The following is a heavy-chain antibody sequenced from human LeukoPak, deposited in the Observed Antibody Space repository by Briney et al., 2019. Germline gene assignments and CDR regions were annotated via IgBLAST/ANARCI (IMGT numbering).Heavy chain of an antibody. CDR3: ARDRGVDTAMVNWFDP. V-gene: IGHV3-30*04. J-gene: IGHJ5*02. Sequence: PGRSLRLSCAASGFTFSSYAMHWVRQAPGKGLERVALISYDGSNKYYADSVKARFIISRDNSKNTVYLQMNSLRAEDTAVYYCARDRGVDTAMVNWFDPRGQGTLVTVSS. CDR2: ISYDGSNK. D-gene: IGHD5-18*01. CDR1: GFTFSSYA.